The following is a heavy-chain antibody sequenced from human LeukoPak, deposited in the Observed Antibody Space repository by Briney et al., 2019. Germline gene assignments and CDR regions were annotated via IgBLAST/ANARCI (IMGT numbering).Heavy chain of an antibody. CDR2: INPYSGDT. CDR3: ARDKSAGVVIPRLDY. CDR1: GYTFTGYY. J-gene: IGHJ4*02. D-gene: IGHD4-23*01. V-gene: IGHV1-2*02. Sequence: ASVKVSCKTSGYTFTGYYMNWVRQAPAQGLEWMGWINPYSGDTNFAQKFQGRVTMTRETSISTAYMELSMLTSDDTAIYYCARDKSAGVVIPRLDYWGQGTLVTVSS.